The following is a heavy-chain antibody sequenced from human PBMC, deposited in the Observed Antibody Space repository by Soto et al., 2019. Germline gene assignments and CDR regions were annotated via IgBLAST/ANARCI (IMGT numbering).Heavy chain of an antibody. V-gene: IGHV3-15*01. CDR2: IKSKKDGGTA. D-gene: IGHD1-26*01. J-gene: IGHJ4*02. CDR1: GFMFSDYY. CDR3: ARDYYTRFDY. Sequence: GGSLRLSCAASGFMFSDYYMEWVRQAPGKGLEWVGRIKSKKDGGTADSAASVKGRFTISRDDSRNTVYLEMNNLKIEDTAMYYCARDYYTRFDYWGPGTLVTVS.